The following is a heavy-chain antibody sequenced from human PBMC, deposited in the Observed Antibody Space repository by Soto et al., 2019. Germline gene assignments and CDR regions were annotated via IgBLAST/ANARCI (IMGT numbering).Heavy chain of an antibody. Sequence: SETLSLTCTVSGGSISGYYWSWIRQPPGKGLEWIGEIYHSGTTTYNPSLKIRVTISVDKSKNQFSLKLSSVTAADTAVYYCARAYASSSNWFHPWGHGRLRTVS. J-gene: IGHJ5*02. CDR3: ARAYASSSNWFHP. CDR2: IYHSGTT. CDR1: GGSISGYY. V-gene: IGHV4-34*01. D-gene: IGHD6-6*01.